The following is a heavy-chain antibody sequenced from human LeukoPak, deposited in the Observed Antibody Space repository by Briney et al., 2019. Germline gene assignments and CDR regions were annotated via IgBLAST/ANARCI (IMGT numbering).Heavy chain of an antibody. V-gene: IGHV1-69*04. J-gene: IGHJ5*02. D-gene: IGHD3-10*01. CDR2: IIPILGIA. Sequence: SVKVSCKASGGTFSSYAISWVRQAPGQGLEWMGRIIPILGIANYAQKFQGRVTITADKSTSTAYMELSSLRSEDTAVYYCARDKLVRGVINNWFDPWAREPWSPSPQ. CDR3: ARDKLVRGVINNWFDP. CDR1: GGTFSSYA.